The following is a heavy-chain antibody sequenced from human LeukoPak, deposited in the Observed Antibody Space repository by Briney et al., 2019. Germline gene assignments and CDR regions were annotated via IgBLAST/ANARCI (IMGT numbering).Heavy chain of an antibody. D-gene: IGHD3-10*01. CDR1: GFTFSSYG. Sequence: GGSLRLSCAASGFTFSSYGMSWVRQAPGKGLEWVGNIKQDGNEKYYVDSVQGRFTISRDNSKNSPYLQMNSLRAEDPAVYYCWRGRYYYGDLRHFDCWGQGTLVTVS. J-gene: IGHJ4*02. CDR2: IKQDGNEK. CDR3: WRGRYYYGDLRHFDC. V-gene: IGHV3-7*01.